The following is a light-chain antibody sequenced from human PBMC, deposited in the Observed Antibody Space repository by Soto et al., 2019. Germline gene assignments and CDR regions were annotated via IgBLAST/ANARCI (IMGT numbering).Light chain of an antibody. CDR3: QQYTHGPYP. Sequence: EIVMTQSPATLSVSPGERASLSCRASQSVGSNLAWYQQTAGQAPRLLIYGASTRPTGIPARFSGSRSGTEFTLTISSLQSEDFAVYRCQQYTHGPYPCGQGPKLEIK. J-gene: IGKJ2*01. CDR1: QSVGSN. V-gene: IGKV3-15*01. CDR2: GAS.